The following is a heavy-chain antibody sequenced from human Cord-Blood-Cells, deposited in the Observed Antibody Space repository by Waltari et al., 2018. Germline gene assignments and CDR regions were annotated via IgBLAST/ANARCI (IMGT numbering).Heavy chain of an antibody. CDR3: ARVRTSTYSSRYHYYYMDV. Sequence: QVQLQQWGAGLLKPSETLSLTCAAYGGSFSGYYWSWIRQPPGKGLEWIGEINHSGSTNYNPSLKSRVTISVDTSKNQFSLKLSSVTAADTAVYYCARVRTSTYSSRYHYYYMDVWGKGTTVTVSS. J-gene: IGHJ6*03. CDR2: INHSGST. D-gene: IGHD6-19*01. V-gene: IGHV4-34*01. CDR1: GGSFSGYY.